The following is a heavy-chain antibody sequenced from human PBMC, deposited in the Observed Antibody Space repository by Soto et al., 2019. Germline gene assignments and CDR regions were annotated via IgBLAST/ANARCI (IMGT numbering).Heavy chain of an antibody. CDR2: IYYLGIT. D-gene: IGHD6-13*01. CDR1: GGSISDSNYY. CDR3: ARGPRSSSSWSDY. V-gene: IGHV4-39*01. J-gene: IGHJ4*02. Sequence: NPSETLSLTCTVSGGSISDSNYYWGWIRQPPGKGLEWIGSIYYLGITNYNPSLKSRVTISIDTSKNQFSLKLSSVTAADTAVYYCARGPRSSSSWSDYWGQGTLVTVSS.